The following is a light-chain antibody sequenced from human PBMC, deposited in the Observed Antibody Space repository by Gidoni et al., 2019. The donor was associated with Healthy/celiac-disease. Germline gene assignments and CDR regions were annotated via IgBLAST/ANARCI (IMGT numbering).Light chain of an antibody. CDR2: GNS. Sequence: QSVLTQPPSVSEAPGQRVTISCTGSSSNIGAGYDVHWYQQLPGTAPKLLIHGNSNRPSGVPDRFSGSKSGTSASLAITGLQAEDEADYYCQSYDSSLSGWVFGGGTKLTVL. J-gene: IGLJ3*02. CDR3: QSYDSSLSGWV. CDR1: SSNIGAGYD. V-gene: IGLV1-40*01.